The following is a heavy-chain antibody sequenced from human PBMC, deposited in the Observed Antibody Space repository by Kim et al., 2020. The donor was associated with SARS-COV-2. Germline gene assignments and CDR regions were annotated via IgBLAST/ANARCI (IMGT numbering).Heavy chain of an antibody. CDR2: IYYSGST. V-gene: IGHV4-39*07. D-gene: IGHD6-13*01. Sequence: SETLSLTCTVSGGSISSSSYYWGWIRQPPGKGLEWIGSIYYSGSTYYNPSRKSRVTISVDTSKNQFSLKLSSVTAADTAVYYCARVRGQQLPRGPWFDPWGQGTLVTVSS. J-gene: IGHJ5*02. CDR3: ARVRGQQLPRGPWFDP. CDR1: GGSISSSSYY.